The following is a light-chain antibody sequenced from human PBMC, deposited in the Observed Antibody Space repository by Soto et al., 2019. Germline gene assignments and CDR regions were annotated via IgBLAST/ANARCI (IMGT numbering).Light chain of an antibody. CDR3: QSCDSNLRGGV. J-gene: IGLJ3*02. V-gene: IGLV1-40*01. CDR1: SSNIGARYD. Sequence: QSVLTQPPSVSGAPGQRVAISCTGSSSNIGARYDVHWYQQLPGTAPKLLIYDNNNRPSGVPYRCSGSKSGTSASLAISGLQAEDESDYYCQSCDSNLRGGVFGGGTKVTVL. CDR2: DNN.